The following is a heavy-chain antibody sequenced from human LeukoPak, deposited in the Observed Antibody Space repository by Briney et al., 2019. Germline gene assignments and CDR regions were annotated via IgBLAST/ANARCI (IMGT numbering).Heavy chain of an antibody. Sequence: GESLKISCKGSGYSFTSYWIGWVRQMPGKGLEWMGIIYPGDSDTRYSPSFQGQVTISADKSISTAYLQWSSLKASDTAMYYCARRYSSSSGEDWFDPWGQGTLVTDSS. CDR1: GYSFTSYW. CDR3: ARRYSSSSGEDWFDP. D-gene: IGHD6-6*01. J-gene: IGHJ5*02. CDR2: IYPGDSDT. V-gene: IGHV5-51*01.